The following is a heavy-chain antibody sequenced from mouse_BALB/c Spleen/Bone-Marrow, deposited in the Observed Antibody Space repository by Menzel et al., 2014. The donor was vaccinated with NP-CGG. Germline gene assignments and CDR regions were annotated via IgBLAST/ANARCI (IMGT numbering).Heavy chain of an antibody. CDR3: AREEYGQKVYAMDY. CDR1: GFTFSSYA. Sequence: EVKLMESGGGLVKPGGSLKLSRAASGFTFSSYAMSWVRQTPEKRLEWVASISSGGSTYYPDSVKGRFTISRDNARNILYLQMSSLRSEDTAMYYCAREEYGQKVYAMDYWGQGTSVTVSS. V-gene: IGHV5-6-5*01. D-gene: IGHD2-10*02. CDR2: ISSGGST. J-gene: IGHJ4*01.